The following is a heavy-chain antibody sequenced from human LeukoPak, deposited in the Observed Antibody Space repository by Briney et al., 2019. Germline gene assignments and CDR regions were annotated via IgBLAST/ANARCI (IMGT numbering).Heavy chain of an antibody. J-gene: IGHJ4*02. CDR1: GGSISSISSY. CDR3: ASSAPNRYYFDY. CDR2: MYYSGS. D-gene: IGHD1-14*01. V-gene: IGHV4-39*02. Sequence: SEALSLTCTVSGGSISSISSYWGWIRQPPGEGLGWIGSMYYSGSYNPSLKSRVTISVDTSKNPFSVKLSSVTAADTAVYYCASSAPNRYYFDYWGQGTLVTVSS.